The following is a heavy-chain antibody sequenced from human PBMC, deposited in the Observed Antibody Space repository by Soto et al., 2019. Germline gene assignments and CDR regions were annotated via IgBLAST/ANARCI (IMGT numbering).Heavy chain of an antibody. J-gene: IGHJ5*02. Sequence: ASAKVSCKASGYTFTNYEISWVRQATGQGLEWMGYVNPGSGNAGYAHNFQGRVTMTRNISISTVYMELSRLGSDDTAIYYCARMASSCSVNWSDHSRQRPLGT. CDR2: VNPGSGNA. V-gene: IGHV1-8*01. CDR3: ARMASSCSVNWSDH. CDR1: GYTFTNYE. D-gene: IGHD3-10*02.